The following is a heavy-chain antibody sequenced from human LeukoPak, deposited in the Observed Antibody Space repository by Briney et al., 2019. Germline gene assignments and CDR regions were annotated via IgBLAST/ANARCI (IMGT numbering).Heavy chain of an antibody. D-gene: IGHD1-26*01. CDR1: GFTFSTYD. J-gene: IGHJ4*02. CDR3: AKDSSSGTYFDY. V-gene: IGHV3-23*01. Sequence: GGSLRLSCAVSGFTFSTYDMSWVRQAPGKGLEWVSAISGSGGSTYYADSVKDRFTISRDNSKNTLYLQLKSLRAEDTAVYYCAKDSSSGTYFDYWGQGTLVTVSS. CDR2: ISGSGGST.